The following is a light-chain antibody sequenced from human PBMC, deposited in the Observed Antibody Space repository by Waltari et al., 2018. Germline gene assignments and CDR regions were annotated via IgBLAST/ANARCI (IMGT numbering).Light chain of an antibody. J-gene: IGLJ6*01. CDR2: QDS. CDR1: KLGAKY. V-gene: IGLV3-1*01. CDR3: QAWDSSTAV. Sequence: SYELTQPPSVSVSPGQTASITCSGDKLGAKYACWYQQKPGQSPVLVIYQDSKRPSGIPERFSGSNSGNTATLTISGTQAMDEADYYCQAWDSSTAVFGSGIKVTVL.